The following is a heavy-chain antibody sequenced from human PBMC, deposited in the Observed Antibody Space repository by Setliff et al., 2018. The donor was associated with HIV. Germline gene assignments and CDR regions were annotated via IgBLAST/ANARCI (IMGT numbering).Heavy chain of an antibody. CDR1: GGSFSGYS. CDR2: VYHSGSS. CDR3: ARRRGMTKTYYYDSSGYYYFDT. Sequence: ETLSLTCAVYGGSFSGYSWSWIRQPPGKGPEWIGEVYHSGSSNYNPSLKSRVTISVDTSKKQFSLKLSSVTAADTAMYYCARRRGMTKTYYYDSSGYYYFDTWGQGTLVTVSS. D-gene: IGHD3-22*01. J-gene: IGHJ5*02. V-gene: IGHV4-34*01.